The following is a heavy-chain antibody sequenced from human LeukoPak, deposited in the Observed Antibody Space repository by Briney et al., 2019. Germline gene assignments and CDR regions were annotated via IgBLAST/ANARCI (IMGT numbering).Heavy chain of an antibody. D-gene: IGHD3-22*01. CDR1: GFTFDDYG. J-gene: IGHJ4*02. V-gene: IGHV3-9*01. Sequence: AGGSLRLSCAASGFTFDDYGMSWVRQAPGKGLEWVSGINWNSGTINYADSVKGRFTISRDNAKNSLYLQMNSLRPEDTAFYYCAKDLFSSGYYSTVDYWGQGTLVTVSS. CDR2: INWNSGTI. CDR3: AKDLFSSGYYSTVDY.